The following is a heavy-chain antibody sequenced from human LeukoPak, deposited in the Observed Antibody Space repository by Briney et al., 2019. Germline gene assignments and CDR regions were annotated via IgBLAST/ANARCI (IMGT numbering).Heavy chain of an antibody. D-gene: IGHD5-18*01. J-gene: IGHJ4*02. CDR3: AGGYSYGWTTFDY. V-gene: IGHV4-59*01. CDR2: IYYSGST. Sequence: SETLSLTCTVSGGSIGSYYWSWIRQPPGKGLEWIGYIYYSGSTNYNPSLKSRVTISVDTSKNQFSLKLSSVTAANTAVYYCAGGYSYGWTTFDYWGQGTLVTVSS. CDR1: GGSIGSYY.